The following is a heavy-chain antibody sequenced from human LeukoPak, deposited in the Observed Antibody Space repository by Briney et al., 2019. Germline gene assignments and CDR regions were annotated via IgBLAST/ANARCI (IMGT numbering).Heavy chain of an antibody. D-gene: IGHD2-2*01. J-gene: IGHJ5*02. Sequence: GASVKVSCKASGYTFTSYGISWVRQAPGQGLEWMGWISAYNGNTNHAQKLQGRVTMTTDTSTSTAHMELRSLRSDDTAVYYCVRDPSYIVVVSSTVTGFDPWGQGTLVTVSS. CDR2: ISAYNGNT. CDR3: VRDPSYIVVVSSTVTGFDP. V-gene: IGHV1-18*01. CDR1: GYTFTSYG.